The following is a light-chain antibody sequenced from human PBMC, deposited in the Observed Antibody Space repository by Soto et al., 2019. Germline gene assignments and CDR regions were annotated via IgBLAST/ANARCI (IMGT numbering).Light chain of an antibody. CDR1: QGIRSD. J-gene: IGKJ1*01. V-gene: IGKV1-6*01. Sequence: IQMTQSPSSLSASVGDRVTISCRASQGIRSDLAWYQQKPGKVPKLLIYGASKLESGVPSRFSGSGFGTDFALTISSLQPEDFATYYCLQDYNFPWAFGQGTKVEIK. CDR2: GAS. CDR3: LQDYNFPWA.